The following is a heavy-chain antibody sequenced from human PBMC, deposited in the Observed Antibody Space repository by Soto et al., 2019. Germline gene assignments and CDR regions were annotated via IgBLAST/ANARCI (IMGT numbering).Heavy chain of an antibody. CDR3: ASLGSSSWAEGIDT. V-gene: IGHV4-31*03. J-gene: IGHJ5*02. CDR1: GGSISSGGSY. Sequence: QVQLQEAGPGLVKPSETLSLTCNVSGGSISSGGSYWSWIHQHPEKGLEWIGHFYYSGTTFYNPSLKSRATISLGTSRAQLSLRLTSVTAADTAIYYCASLGSSSWAEGIDTWGQGTQVTVSS. CDR2: FYYSGTT. D-gene: IGHD6-13*01.